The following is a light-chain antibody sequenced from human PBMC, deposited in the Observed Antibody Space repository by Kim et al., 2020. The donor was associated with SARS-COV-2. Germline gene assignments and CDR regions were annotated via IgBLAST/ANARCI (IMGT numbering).Light chain of an antibody. CDR1: NIVSKN. J-gene: IGLJ3*02. CDR3: QVWDSNSWV. V-gene: IGLV3-9*01. Sequence: SVALGQTARITCGGNNIVSKNVHWYQQKPGQAPVLVIYRDNNRPSGIPERFSGSNSGNTATLTISRAQAGDEADYYCQVWDSNSWVFGGGTQLTVL. CDR2: RDN.